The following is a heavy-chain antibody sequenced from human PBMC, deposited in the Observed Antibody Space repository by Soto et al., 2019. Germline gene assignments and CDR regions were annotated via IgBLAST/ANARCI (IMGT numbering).Heavy chain of an antibody. J-gene: IGHJ6*02. CDR3: ARDLWGYCGTDCYPLDV. Sequence: SETLSLTCTVSGASISGYYWSWIRQPPGKGLEWIGYMYNTGSTVYNPSFKSRVTISVDTSKNQFSLKLISVTAADTAVYYCARDLWGYCGTDCYPLDVWGQGTTVTVS. CDR1: GASISGYY. V-gene: IGHV4-59*01. CDR2: MYNTGST. D-gene: IGHD2-21*02.